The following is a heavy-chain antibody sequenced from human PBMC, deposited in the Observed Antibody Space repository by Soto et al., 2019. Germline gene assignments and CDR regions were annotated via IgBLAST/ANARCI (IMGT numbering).Heavy chain of an antibody. J-gene: IGHJ6*02. Sequence: SQTLSLTCAISGDSVSSNSAAWNWIRQSPSRGLEWLGRTYYRSKWYNDYAVSVKSRITINPDTSKNQFPLQLNSVTPEDTAVYYCARDHRYLAARLDYYYYGIDVRAQRTTVTGSS. CDR2: TYYRSKWYN. D-gene: IGHD6-6*01. V-gene: IGHV6-1*01. CDR1: GDSVSSNSAA. CDR3: ARDHRYLAARLDYYYYGIDV.